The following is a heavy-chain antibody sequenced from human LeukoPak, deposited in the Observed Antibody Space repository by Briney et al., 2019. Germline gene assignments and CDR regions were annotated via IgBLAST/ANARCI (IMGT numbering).Heavy chain of an antibody. J-gene: IGHJ4*02. CDR1: GFTFSSYA. D-gene: IGHD1-26*01. Sequence: GRSLRLSCAASGFTFSSYAMHWVRQAPGKGLEYVSAISSNGGSTYYANSVKGRFTISRDNSKNTLYLQMGSLRAEDMAVYYCARARGSYYVGDYWGQGTLVTVSS. CDR3: ARARGSYYVGDY. V-gene: IGHV3-64*01. CDR2: ISSNGGST.